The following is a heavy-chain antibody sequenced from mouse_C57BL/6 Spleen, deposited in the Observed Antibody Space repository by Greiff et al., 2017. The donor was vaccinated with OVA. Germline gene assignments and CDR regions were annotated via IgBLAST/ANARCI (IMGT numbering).Heavy chain of an antibody. D-gene: IGHD2-3*01. CDR3: ARGGDGYSYYYAMDY. CDR1: GYAFTNYL. CDR2: INPGSGGT. V-gene: IGHV1-54*01. Sequence: QVQLKQSGAELVRPGTSVKVSCKASGYAFTNYLIEWVKQRPGQGLEWIGVINPGSGGTNYNEKFKGKATLTADKSSSTAYMQLSSLTSEDSAVYFCARGGDGYSYYYAMDYWGQGTSVTVSS. J-gene: IGHJ4*01.